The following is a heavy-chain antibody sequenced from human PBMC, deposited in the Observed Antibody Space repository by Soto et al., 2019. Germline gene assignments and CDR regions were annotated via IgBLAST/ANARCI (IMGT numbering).Heavy chain of an antibody. CDR2: IYHGGST. Sequence: SETLSLTCAVYGGSFSGYYWSWVRQPPGKGLEWIGEIYHGGSTNYSPSLKSRVTLSVDKSKNQFSLKLNSVTVADTAVYYCARVNYYGSGSYYIRSLDYWGQGTLVTVSS. CDR1: GGSFSGYY. J-gene: IGHJ4*02. CDR3: ARVNYYGSGSYYIRSLDY. V-gene: IGHV4-34*01. D-gene: IGHD3-10*01.